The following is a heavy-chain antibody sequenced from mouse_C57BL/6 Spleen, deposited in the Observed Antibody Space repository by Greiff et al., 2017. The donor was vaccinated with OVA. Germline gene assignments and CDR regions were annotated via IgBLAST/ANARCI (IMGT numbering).Heavy chain of an antibody. V-gene: IGHV14-4*01. CDR2: IDPENGDT. Sequence: EVQLQQSGAELVRPGASVKLSCTASGFNIKDDYMHWVKQRPEQGLEWIGWIDPENGDTEYASKFQGKATITADTSSNTAYLQLSSLTSEDTAVYYCTTRGSSLDWYFDVWGTGTTVTVSS. D-gene: IGHD1-1*01. CDR1: GFNIKDDY. J-gene: IGHJ1*03. CDR3: TTRGSSLDWYFDV.